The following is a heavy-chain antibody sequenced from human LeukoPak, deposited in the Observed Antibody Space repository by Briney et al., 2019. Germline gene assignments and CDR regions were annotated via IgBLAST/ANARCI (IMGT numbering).Heavy chain of an antibody. CDR2: IYHSGST. CDR3: ARGSVGTIFGVVHNWFDP. CDR1: GYSISSGYY. V-gene: IGHV4-38-2*02. D-gene: IGHD3-3*01. Sequence: SETLSLTCTVSGYSISSGYYWGWIRQPPGTGLEWIGSIYHSGSTYYNPSLKSRVTISVDTSKNQFSLKLSSVTAADTAVYYCARGSVGTIFGVVHNWFDPWGQGTLVTVSS. J-gene: IGHJ5*02.